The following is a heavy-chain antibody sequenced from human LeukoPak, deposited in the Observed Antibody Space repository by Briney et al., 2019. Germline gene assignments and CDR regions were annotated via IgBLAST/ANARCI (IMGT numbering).Heavy chain of an antibody. CDR1: GGSVSSSSYY. CDR3: ARTKRTSHYYFDY. J-gene: IGHJ4*02. V-gene: IGHV4-39*01. Sequence: PSETLSLTCTVSGGSVSSSSYYWGWIRQPPGKGLEWIGSIYYSGSTYYNPSLKSRVTISVDTSKNQFSLKLSSVTAADTAVYYCARTKRTSHYYFDYWGQGTLATVSS. D-gene: IGHD2-2*01. CDR2: IYYSGST.